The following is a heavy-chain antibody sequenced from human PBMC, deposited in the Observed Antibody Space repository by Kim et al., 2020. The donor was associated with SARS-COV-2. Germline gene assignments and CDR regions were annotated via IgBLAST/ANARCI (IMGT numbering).Heavy chain of an antibody. Sequence: SETLSLTCTVSGGSIISYYWSWIRQPPGKGLEWIGYIYYSGSTNYNPSLKSRVTISLDTSKNQFSLKLSSVTAADTAVYYCASSNYSGSYYQEVYYYGMDVWGQGTTVTVSS. CDR3: ASSNYSGSYYQEVYYYGMDV. D-gene: IGHD1-26*01. J-gene: IGHJ6*02. V-gene: IGHV4-59*13. CDR2: IYYSGST. CDR1: GGSIISYY.